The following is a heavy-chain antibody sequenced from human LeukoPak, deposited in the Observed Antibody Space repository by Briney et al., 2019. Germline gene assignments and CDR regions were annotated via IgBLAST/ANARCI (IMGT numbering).Heavy chain of an antibody. CDR1: GGTFSSYA. V-gene: IGHV1-2*02. CDR3: ARDTPELYYYMDV. Sequence: ASVKVSCKASGGTFSSYAISWVRQAPGQGLEWMGRINPNSGGTNYAQKFQGRVTMTRDTSISTAYMELSRLRSDDTAVYYCARDTPELYYYMDVWGKGTTVTVSS. CDR2: INPNSGGT. D-gene: IGHD2-15*01. J-gene: IGHJ6*03.